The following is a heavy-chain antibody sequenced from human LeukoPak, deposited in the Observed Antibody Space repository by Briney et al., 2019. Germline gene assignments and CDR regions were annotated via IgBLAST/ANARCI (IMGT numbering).Heavy chain of an antibody. CDR2: ISSSSSTI. V-gene: IGHV3-48*04. CDR1: GFTFSSYS. J-gene: IGHJ4*02. Sequence: GSLRLSCAASGFTFSSYSMNWVRQAPGKGLEWVSYISSSSSTIYYADSVKGRFTISRDNAKNTLYLQMNSLRADDTAVYYCARGALSGRTSYFDSWGQGTLVTVSS. CDR3: ARGALSGRTSYFDS. D-gene: IGHD5-12*01.